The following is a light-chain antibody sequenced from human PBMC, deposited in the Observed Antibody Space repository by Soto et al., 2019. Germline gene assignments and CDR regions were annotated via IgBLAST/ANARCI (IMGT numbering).Light chain of an antibody. Sequence: DIQMTQSPSTLSASVGDRVTITCRASQTVSDKLAWYQQKPGKAPKLLIFDASTLETGVPSRFSGSGSGTQFTLTIDSLLPDDFATHYCQQYRSYTPWTFGQGTRVEIK. V-gene: IGKV1-5*01. CDR1: QTVSDK. J-gene: IGKJ1*01. CDR2: DAS. CDR3: QQYRSYTPWT.